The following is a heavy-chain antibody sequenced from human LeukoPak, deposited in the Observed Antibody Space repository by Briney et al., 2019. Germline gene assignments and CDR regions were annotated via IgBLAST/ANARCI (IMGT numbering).Heavy chain of an antibody. V-gene: IGHV3-23*01. CDR2: IRPSGDNT. CDR3: AKGPPLRLGANYFDY. CDR1: GFTFSSYD. D-gene: IGHD1-26*01. J-gene: IGHJ4*02. Sequence: GGSLRLSCAASGFTFSSYDMTWVRQAPGRGLEWVSSIRPSGDNTYYGDSVKGRFTISRDNSKNTLYLQMNSLRAEDTAVYYCAKGPPLRLGANYFDYWGQGTLVTVSS.